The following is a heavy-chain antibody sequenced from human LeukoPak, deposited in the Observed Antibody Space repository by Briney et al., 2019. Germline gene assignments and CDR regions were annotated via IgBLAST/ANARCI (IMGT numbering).Heavy chain of an antibody. J-gene: IGHJ4*02. CDR2: INPNSGGT. D-gene: IGHD3-22*01. CDR1: GYTFTGYY. Sequence: ASVKVSCKASGYTFTGYYMHWVRQAPGQGLEWMGWINPNSGGTNYAQKFQGRVTMTRDTSISTAYMELSRLRSDDTAVYYCARDRAEMRAYYYDSSGYSLDCWGQGTLVTVSS. V-gene: IGHV1-2*02. CDR3: ARDRAEMRAYYYDSSGYSLDC.